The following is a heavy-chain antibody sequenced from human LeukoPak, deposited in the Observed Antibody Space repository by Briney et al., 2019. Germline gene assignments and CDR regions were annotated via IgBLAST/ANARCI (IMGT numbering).Heavy chain of an antibody. CDR2: INPNGGAT. D-gene: IGHD1-14*01. J-gene: IGHJ4*02. Sequence: ASVKVSCKASGYTFTGHFIHRVRQAPGQGLEWMGRINPNGGATMYVEKFQGRVTMTGDMSTSTVYMEVSRLTSEDTAVYYCARSRDNRGYEARHLDYWGQGTLVTVSS. CDR1: GYTFTGHF. V-gene: IGHV1-46*01. CDR3: ARSRDNRGYEARHLDY.